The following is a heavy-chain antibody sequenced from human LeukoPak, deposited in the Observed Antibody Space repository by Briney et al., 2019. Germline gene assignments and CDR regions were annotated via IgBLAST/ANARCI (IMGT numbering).Heavy chain of an antibody. CDR2: ISFDGTNK. V-gene: IGHV3-30*03. J-gene: IGHJ4*02. CDR3: ATKSLIGYTDQ. CDR1: GFTFSTYG. Sequence: GGSLTLSCAASGFTFSTYGMHWLRQAPGKGLEWVTDISFDGTNKYYADSVRGRFNISRDNSNNTQYVQMNSLRVEDTAVYYCATKSLIGYTDQWGQGTLVTVSS. D-gene: IGHD3-16*02.